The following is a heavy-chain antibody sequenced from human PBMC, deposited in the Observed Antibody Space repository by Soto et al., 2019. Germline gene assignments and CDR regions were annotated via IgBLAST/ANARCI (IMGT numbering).Heavy chain of an antibody. Sequence: QVQLVQSGAEVKKPGSSVKVSCKASGGTFSSYAISWVRQSPGQGLEWMGGIISIFGTANYAQKFQGRVTITADESTSTAYMELSSLRSEDTAVYYCARGYCSGGSCYSMTDYWGQGTLVTVSS. D-gene: IGHD2-15*01. CDR1: GGTFSSYA. V-gene: IGHV1-69*01. CDR3: ARGYCSGGSCYSMTDY. J-gene: IGHJ4*02. CDR2: IISIFGTA.